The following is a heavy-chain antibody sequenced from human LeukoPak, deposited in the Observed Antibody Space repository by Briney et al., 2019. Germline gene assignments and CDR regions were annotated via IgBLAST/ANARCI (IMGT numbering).Heavy chain of an antibody. D-gene: IGHD3-10*01. CDR3: ARRDGSGSHYDY. J-gene: IGHJ4*02. V-gene: IGHV4-4*09. Sequence: SETLSLTCTVSGGSISSYYWSWIRQPPGKGLEWIGDIYTIGSTNYNPSLKSRVTISGDTSKNQFPLKLSSVTAADTAVYYCARRDGSGSHYDYWGQGTLVTVSS. CDR1: GGSISSYY. CDR2: IYTIGST.